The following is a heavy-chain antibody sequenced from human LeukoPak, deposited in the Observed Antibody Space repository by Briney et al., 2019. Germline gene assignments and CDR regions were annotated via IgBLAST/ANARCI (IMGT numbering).Heavy chain of an antibody. V-gene: IGHV3-23*01. J-gene: IGHJ4*02. Sequence: GGSLRLSCAASGFAFSTFAMTWVRQAPGKGLEWVSTIVRSGDTTYYTDSVKGRSTVSRENSKNTLYLQMNSPRAEDTAVYYCAKDAVAPGSSGDFFDYWGLGTLVTVSS. CDR1: GFAFSTFA. CDR3: AKDAVAPGSSGDFFDY. D-gene: IGHD3-10*01. CDR2: IVRSGDTT.